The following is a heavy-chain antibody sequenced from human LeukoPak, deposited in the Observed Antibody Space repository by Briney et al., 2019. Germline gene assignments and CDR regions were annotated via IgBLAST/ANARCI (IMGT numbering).Heavy chain of an antibody. CDR3: ARTVPGYFFDY. J-gene: IGHJ4*02. Sequence: QPGGSLRLSCAASGLTFSSYWMHWVRQAPGRGLVWVSRINTDGSSTTYADSVKGRFTISRDNAKNTLYLQMNSLRAEVTAVYYCARTVPGYFFDYWGQGTLVTVSS. D-gene: IGHD3-10*01. CDR1: GLTFSSYW. CDR2: INTDGSST. V-gene: IGHV3-74*01.